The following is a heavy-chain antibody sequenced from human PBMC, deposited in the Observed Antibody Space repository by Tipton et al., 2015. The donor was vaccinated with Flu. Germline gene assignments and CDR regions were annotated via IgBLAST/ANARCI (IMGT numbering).Heavy chain of an antibody. J-gene: IGHJ4*02. V-gene: IGHV1-69*13. CDR1: GGTFSSYA. D-gene: IGHD4-23*01. CDR2: IIPIFGTA. Sequence: QVQLVQSGAEVKKPGASVKVSCKASGGTFSSYAISWVRQAPGQGLEWMGGIIPIFGTANYAQKFQGRVTITADESTSTAYMELSSLRSEDPAVYFCARVGSTVVPPTGGAIDSWGQVTLVTVSS. CDR3: ARVGSTVVPPTGGAIDS.